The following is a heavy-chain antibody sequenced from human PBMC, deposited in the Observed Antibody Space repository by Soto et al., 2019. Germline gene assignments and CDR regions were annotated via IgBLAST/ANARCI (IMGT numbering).Heavy chain of an antibody. V-gene: IGHV3-23*01. CDR1: GFTFSDYA. CDR2: ITGGGAYT. Sequence: EVQLLESGGGLAQPGGSLTLSCLASGFTFSDYAMSWVRQAPGKGLEGVSTITGGGAYTYSPDSVEGRFTISRDNSKNTIYPQMKSLRAEDMAVYYCAKDAGDVREWDCRGGSCSPDGMDVWGQGTPVTVSS. J-gene: IGHJ6*02. CDR3: AKDAGDVREWDCRGGSCSPDGMDV. D-gene: IGHD2-15*01.